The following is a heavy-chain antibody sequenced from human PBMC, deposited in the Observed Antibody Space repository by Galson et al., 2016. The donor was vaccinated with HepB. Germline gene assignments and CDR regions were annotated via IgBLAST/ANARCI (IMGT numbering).Heavy chain of an antibody. Sequence: SLRLSCAASGFTVSSNYFSWVRQAPGKGLEWVSVIYYGGNTYYADSVKGRFTISGDNSKNTLYLQINSLRAEDTAVYYCARDGVTAASDYWGQGTLVIVSS. V-gene: IGHV3-66*01. D-gene: IGHD2-8*01. CDR2: IYYGGNT. CDR3: ARDGVTAASDY. J-gene: IGHJ4*02. CDR1: GFTVSSNY.